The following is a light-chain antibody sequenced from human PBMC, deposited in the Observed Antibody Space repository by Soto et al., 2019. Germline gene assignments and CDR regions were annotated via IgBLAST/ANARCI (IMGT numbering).Light chain of an antibody. CDR1: QTISRNY. CDR3: QQRSNWIT. Sequence: IVFTQSPGTLSLSPGERVTLLCRASQTISRNYLAWYKQKPGLAPRIIMYHGSRRAAGTPDRFSVIGSGTDFTLPIRSLEPEDFAVDDCQQRSNWITFGQWTRLEIK. J-gene: IGKJ5*01. CDR2: HGS. V-gene: IGKV3D-20*02.